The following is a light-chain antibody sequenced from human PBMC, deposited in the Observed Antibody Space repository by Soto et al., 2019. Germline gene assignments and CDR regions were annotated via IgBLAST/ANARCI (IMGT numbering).Light chain of an antibody. J-gene: IGLJ2*01. Sequence: QSVLTQPPSASGTPGQRVTISCSGSSSNIGSNTVNWYQQLPGTAPKLLIHSNNQRPSGVPDRFSGSKSGTSASLAISGLQSEDEADYYCAAWDDSLNALVFGGGTKLTVL. CDR1: SSNIGSNT. CDR3: AAWDDSLNALV. CDR2: SNN. V-gene: IGLV1-44*01.